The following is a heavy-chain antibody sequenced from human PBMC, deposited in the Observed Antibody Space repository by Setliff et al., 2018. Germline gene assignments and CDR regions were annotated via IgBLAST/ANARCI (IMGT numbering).Heavy chain of an antibody. Sequence: PGESLKISCKGSGYSFSNFWIGWVRRMPGKGLEWMGTIYPGNADTRYSPSFQGQVTISTDTSINTAFLQWNNLKASDTAVYYCARRGERFFNWFDPWGQGTLVTVSS. V-gene: IGHV5-51*01. J-gene: IGHJ5*02. D-gene: IGHD2-21*01. CDR1: GYSFSNFW. CDR3: ARRGERFFNWFDP. CDR2: IYPGNADT.